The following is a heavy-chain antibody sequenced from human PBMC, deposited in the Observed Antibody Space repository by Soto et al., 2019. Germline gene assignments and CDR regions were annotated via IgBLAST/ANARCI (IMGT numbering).Heavy chain of an antibody. V-gene: IGHV1-69*06. Sequence: QVVLLQSGAEVKEPGSSVRVSCQVSGSTFKNFAFSWVRQAPGHGPEWMGGIVVDSNTAEYSQRFQDRVTITADTFTDTLYMELGSLTFEDTAVYYCARAIKRWEVNYYFDFWGQGTLVTVSS. CDR2: IVVDSNTA. CDR3: ARAIKRWEVNYYFDF. D-gene: IGHD1-26*01. J-gene: IGHJ4*02. CDR1: GSTFKNFA.